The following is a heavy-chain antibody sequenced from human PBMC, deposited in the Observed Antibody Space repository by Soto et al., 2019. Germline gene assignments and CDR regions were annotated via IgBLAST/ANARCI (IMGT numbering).Heavy chain of an antibody. Sequence: QVQLVQSGAEVKKPGASVKVSCKASGYTFTTYGISWVRQAPGQGLEWMGWISAYKGNTNYAQKLQGRVTMTTDTSTSRAYMELRSLRSDDTAVYDCARVRYAQNWFDPWGQGTLVTVSS. J-gene: IGHJ5*02. D-gene: IGHD5-12*01. V-gene: IGHV1-18*01. CDR2: ISAYKGNT. CDR1: GYTFTTYG. CDR3: ARVRYAQNWFDP.